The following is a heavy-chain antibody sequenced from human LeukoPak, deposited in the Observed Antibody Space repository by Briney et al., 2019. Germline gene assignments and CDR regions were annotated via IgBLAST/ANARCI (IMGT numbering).Heavy chain of an antibody. J-gene: IGHJ4*02. D-gene: IGHD6-19*01. Sequence: ASVKVSCKASGYTFTSYYMRWVRQAPGQGLEWMGIINPSGGSTSYAQKFQGRVTMTEDTSTDTAYMELSSLRSEDTAVYYCATEPLYSSGWYYFDYWGQGTLVTVSS. CDR1: GYTFTSYY. CDR3: ATEPLYSSGWYYFDY. CDR2: INPSGGST. V-gene: IGHV1-46*01.